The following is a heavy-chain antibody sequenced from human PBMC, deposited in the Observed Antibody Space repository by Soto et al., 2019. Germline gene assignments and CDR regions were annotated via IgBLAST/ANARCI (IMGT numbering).Heavy chain of an antibody. CDR1: GGSMNSYY. D-gene: IGHD3-3*01. Sequence: QVQLHESGPGLVKPSETLSLTCSVSGGSMNSYYWSWIRQSPGKGLEWLGYIYYSGDTKYNPSLHCRIARSVDTTKDHVSLRLTSVTAAATAVYDCASDRNKIWKNEAFEIWGQGTMVCVSS. CDR3: ASDRNKIWKNEAFEI. CDR2: IYYSGDT. J-gene: IGHJ3*02. V-gene: IGHV4-59*01.